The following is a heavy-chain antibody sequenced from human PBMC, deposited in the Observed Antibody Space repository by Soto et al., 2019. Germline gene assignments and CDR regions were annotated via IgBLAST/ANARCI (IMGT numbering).Heavy chain of an antibody. Sequence: QLQLQESGPGLVKPSETLSLTCTVSGGSISSSSYYWGWIRQPPGKGLEWIGSIYYSGSTYYNPSLKSRVTISVDTSKNQFSLKLSSVTAADTAVYYCARIETPDFWSGYYLGKAYYYYYYMDVWGKGTTVTVSS. J-gene: IGHJ6*03. CDR3: ARIETPDFWSGYYLGKAYYYYYYMDV. CDR1: GGSISSSSYY. CDR2: IYYSGST. V-gene: IGHV4-39*01. D-gene: IGHD3-3*01.